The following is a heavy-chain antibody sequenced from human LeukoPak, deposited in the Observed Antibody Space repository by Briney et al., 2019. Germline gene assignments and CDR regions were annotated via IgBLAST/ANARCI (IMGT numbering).Heavy chain of an antibody. CDR3: AREWPDFWSGYFTYYYYYGMDV. CDR2: T. V-gene: IGHV1-8*01. Sequence: TGYAQKFQGRVTMTRNTSISTAYMELSSLRSEDTAVYYCAREWPDFWSGYFTYYYYYGMDVWGQGTTVTVSS. J-gene: IGHJ6*02. D-gene: IGHD3-3*01.